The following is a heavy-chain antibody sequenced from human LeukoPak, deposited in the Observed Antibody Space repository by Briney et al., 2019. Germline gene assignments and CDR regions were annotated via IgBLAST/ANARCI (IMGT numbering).Heavy chain of an antibody. CDR2: ISYDGRDK. Sequence: PGRSLRLSFAASGFTFSSYGMHWVRQAPGKGLEWVALISYDGRDKYYADSVKGRFTIFRDNSKNTLYLQMNSLRGEDTAGYYCAKDPNYVWGSSYIDYWGQGTLVTVSS. CDR3: AKDPNYVWGSSYIDY. J-gene: IGHJ4*02. V-gene: IGHV3-30*18. D-gene: IGHD3-16*01. CDR1: GFTFSSYG.